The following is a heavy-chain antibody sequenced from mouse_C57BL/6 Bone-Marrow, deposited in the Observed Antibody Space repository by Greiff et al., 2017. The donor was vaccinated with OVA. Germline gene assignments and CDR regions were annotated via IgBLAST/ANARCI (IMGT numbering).Heavy chain of an antibody. V-gene: IGHV14-4*01. Sequence: EVKLVESGAELVRPGASVKLSCTASGFNIKDDYMHWVKQRPEQGLEWIGWIDPENGDTEYASKFQGKATITADTSSNTAYLQLSSLTSEDTAVYYCTTCPYYYGSSYAMDYWGQGTSVTVSS. CDR2: IDPENGDT. J-gene: IGHJ4*01. CDR3: TTCPYYYGSSYAMDY. CDR1: GFNIKDDY. D-gene: IGHD1-1*01.